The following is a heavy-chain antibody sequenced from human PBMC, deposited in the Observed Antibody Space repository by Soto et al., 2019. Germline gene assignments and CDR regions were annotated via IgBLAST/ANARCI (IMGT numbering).Heavy chain of an antibody. CDR3: ARDAGGYSYGLLRYFDY. CDR1: GFTFSSYS. V-gene: IGHV3-21*01. J-gene: IGHJ4*02. D-gene: IGHD5-18*01. Sequence: EVQLVESGGGLVKPGGSLRLSCAASGFTFSSYSMNWVRQAPGKGLEWVSSISSSSSYIYYADSVKGRFTISRDNAKNSLYLQMNSLRAEDTAVYYCARDAGGYSYGLLRYFDYWGQGTLVTVSS. CDR2: ISSSSSYI.